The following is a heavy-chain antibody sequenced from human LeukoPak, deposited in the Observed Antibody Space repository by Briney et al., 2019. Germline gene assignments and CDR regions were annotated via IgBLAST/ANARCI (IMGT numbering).Heavy chain of an antibody. CDR3: AKYPRYCSCTSCLFEY. J-gene: IGHJ4*02. CDR2: IWYDGSNK. CDR1: GFTFSTYW. Sequence: GGSLRLSCVASGFTFSTYWMSWLRQAPGKGLEWVAFIWYDGSNKYYADFVKGRFTIFRDNTKSTLYLQMNSLRADDTAVYYCAKYPRYCSCTSCLFEYWGQGTLVTVFS. D-gene: IGHD2-2*01. V-gene: IGHV3-30*02.